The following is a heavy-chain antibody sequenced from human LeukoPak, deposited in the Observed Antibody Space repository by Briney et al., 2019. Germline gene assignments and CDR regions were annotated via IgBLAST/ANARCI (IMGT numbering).Heavy chain of an antibody. CDR3: ARDLRTVAVAGTNWFDP. Sequence: ASVKVSCKASGYTFTSYGISWVRQAPGQGLEWMGWISAYNGNTNYAQKLQGRVTMTTGTSTSTAYMELRGLRSDDTAVYYCARDLRTVAVAGTNWFDPWGQGTLVTVSS. CDR2: ISAYNGNT. D-gene: IGHD6-19*01. CDR1: GYTFTSYG. J-gene: IGHJ5*02. V-gene: IGHV1-18*01.